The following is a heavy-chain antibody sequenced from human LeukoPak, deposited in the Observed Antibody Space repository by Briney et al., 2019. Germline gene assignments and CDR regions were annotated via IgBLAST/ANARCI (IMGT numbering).Heavy chain of an antibody. CDR2: IRYDGSNK. Sequence: GGSLRLSCAASGFTFSSYGMHWVRQAPGKGLEWVAFIRYDGSNKYYADSVKGRFTISRDNSRNTLYLQMNSLRAEDTAVYYCARDGGLVLTPHYYYYGMDVWGQGTTVTVSS. CDR3: ARDGGLVLTPHYYYYGMDV. V-gene: IGHV3-30*02. J-gene: IGHJ6*02. CDR1: GFTFSSYG. D-gene: IGHD6-13*01.